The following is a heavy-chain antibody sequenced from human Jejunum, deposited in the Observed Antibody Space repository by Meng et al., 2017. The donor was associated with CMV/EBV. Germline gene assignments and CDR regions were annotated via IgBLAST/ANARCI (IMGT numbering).Heavy chain of an antibody. Sequence: VTLVESGGGLVQPGGSLRLSSAASGVTVSNSYMSWVRQAPGKGLEWVSVIYGGGSTYYADSVKGRFTISRDSSKNTLYLQMNSLRAEDTAVYYCAREGTTLVTYDYWGQGTLVTVSS. CDR3: AREGTTLVTYDY. CDR2: IYGGGST. J-gene: IGHJ4*02. CDR1: GVTVSNSY. V-gene: IGHV3-66*01. D-gene: IGHD5-18*01.